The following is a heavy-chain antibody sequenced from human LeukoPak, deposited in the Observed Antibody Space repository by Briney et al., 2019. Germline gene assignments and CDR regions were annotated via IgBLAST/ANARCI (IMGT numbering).Heavy chain of an antibody. CDR1: GGSISSSSYY. CDR3: ARVNWGENFDY. J-gene: IGHJ4*02. Sequence: SETLSLTCTVSGGSISSSSYYWGWIRQPPGKGLEWIGSIYYSGSTYYNPSLKSRVTISVDTSKNQFSLKLSSVTAADTAVYYCARVNWGENFDYWGQGTLVTVSS. V-gene: IGHV4-39*07. D-gene: IGHD3-16*01. CDR2: IYYSGST.